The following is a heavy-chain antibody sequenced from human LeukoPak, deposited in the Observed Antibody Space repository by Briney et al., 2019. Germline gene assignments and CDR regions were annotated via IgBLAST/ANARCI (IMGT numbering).Heavy chain of an antibody. CDR3: ARSRGYGSRYYYYMDV. V-gene: IGHV3-20*04. CDR2: INWNGGST. J-gene: IGHJ6*03. D-gene: IGHD3-10*01. CDR1: GFTFDDYG. Sequence: GGSLRLSCAASGFTFDDYGMSWVRQAPGKGLEWVSGINWNGGSTGYADSVKGRFTISRDNAKNSLYLQMNSLRAEDTALYYCARSRGYGSRYYYYMDVWGKGTTVTISS.